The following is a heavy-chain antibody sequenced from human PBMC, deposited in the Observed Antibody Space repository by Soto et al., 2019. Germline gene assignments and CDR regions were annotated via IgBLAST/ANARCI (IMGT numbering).Heavy chain of an antibody. CDR2: INHSGIT. CDR3: ARATYYYGMYV. Sequence: PSETLSLTCAVYGGSFSGYYWSWIRQPPGKGLEWIGEINHSGITNYNPSLKSRVTISVDTSKNQFSLKLSSVTAADTAVYYCARATYYYGMYVWGKGTTV. CDR1: GGSFSGYY. J-gene: IGHJ6*04. V-gene: IGHV4-34*01.